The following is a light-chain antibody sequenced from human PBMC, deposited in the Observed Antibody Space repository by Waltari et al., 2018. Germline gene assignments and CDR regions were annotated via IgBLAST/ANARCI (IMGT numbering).Light chain of an antibody. CDR1: QGISCN. Sequence: DMHLTQSPSFLSASVGDRVTITCLASQGISCNVAWYHHKPGKAPKLLIYRASTLQSGVPSRFSGSESETDFTLTIRSLQPEYFATYYCLQLNSYPRTFGQGTKVEVK. CDR3: LQLNSYPRT. V-gene: IGKV1-9*01. J-gene: IGKJ1*01. CDR2: RAS.